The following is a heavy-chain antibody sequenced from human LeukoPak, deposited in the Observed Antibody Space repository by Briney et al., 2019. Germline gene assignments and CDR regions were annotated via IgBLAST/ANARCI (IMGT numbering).Heavy chain of an antibody. CDR2: IYYSGST. CDR3: ARVMVAAPYGLGYFDY. J-gene: IGHJ4*02. CDR1: GGSISSSSYY. Sequence: SETLSLTCTVSGGSISSSSYYWGWIRQPPGKGLEWIGSIYYSGSTYYNPSLKSRVTISVDTSKNQFSLKLSSVTAADTAVYYCARVMVAAPYGLGYFDYWGQGTLVTVSS. V-gene: IGHV4-39*07. D-gene: IGHD2-15*01.